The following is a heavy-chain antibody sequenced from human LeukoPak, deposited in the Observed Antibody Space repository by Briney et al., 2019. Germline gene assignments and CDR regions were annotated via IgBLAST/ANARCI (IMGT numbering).Heavy chain of an antibody. J-gene: IGHJ5*02. Sequence: GGSLRLSCAASGFSLRSSEMNWVRQAPGKGPEWVAHINSADNVEYYTDSVRGRFTMSRDNAKDLLYLQMNSLRDEDTAVYYCARDTVNGPFVISLDLWGQGVLVTVDS. CDR1: GFSLRSSE. CDR3: ARDTVNGPFVISLDL. V-gene: IGHV3-48*03. CDR2: INSADNVE. D-gene: IGHD2-8*01.